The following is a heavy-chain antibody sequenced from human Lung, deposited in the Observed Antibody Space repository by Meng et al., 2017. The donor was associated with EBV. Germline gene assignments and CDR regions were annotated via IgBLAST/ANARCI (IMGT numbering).Heavy chain of an antibody. J-gene: IGHJ4*02. CDR2: INHSGST. CDR3: ARGRGYGDYGSLY. D-gene: IGHD4-17*01. CDR1: GGSFSGYY. V-gene: IGHV4-34*01. Sequence: QGQIQQWCAGLLKPSETLSLTCAVYGGSFSGYYWSWIRQPPGKGLEWIGEINHSGSTNYNPSLKSRVTISVDTSKNQFSLKLSSVTAADTAVYYCARGRGYGDYGSLYWGQGTLVTVSS.